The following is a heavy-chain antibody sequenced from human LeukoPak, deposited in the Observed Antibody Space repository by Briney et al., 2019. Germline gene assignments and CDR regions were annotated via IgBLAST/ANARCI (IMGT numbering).Heavy chain of an antibody. D-gene: IGHD2-21*02. V-gene: IGHV3-23*01. CDR2: ISPSGGGT. CDR1: GFTFSSYA. CDR3: AKDRLLNCRGDCYIFDY. J-gene: IGHJ4*02. Sequence: GGSLRLSCAASGFTFSSYAMSWVRQAPGKGLEWVSGISPSGGGTYYAASVKGRFSISRDNSKNTLYLQVNGLRTEDTAVYYCAKDRLLNCRGDCYIFDYWGQGTVVTVSS.